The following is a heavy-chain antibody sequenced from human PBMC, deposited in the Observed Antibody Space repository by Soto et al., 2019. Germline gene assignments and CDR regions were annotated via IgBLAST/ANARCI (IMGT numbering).Heavy chain of an antibody. D-gene: IGHD1-26*01. Sequence: PGGSLRLSCAASGFTFSSYAMHWVRQAPGKGLEWVAVISYDGSNKYYADSVKGRFTISRDNSKNTLYLQMNSLRAEDTAVYYCARDWIVGAIHNWFDPWGPGTLVTLSS. CDR2: ISYDGSNK. CDR3: ARDWIVGAIHNWFDP. CDR1: GFTFSSYA. J-gene: IGHJ5*02. V-gene: IGHV3-30-3*01.